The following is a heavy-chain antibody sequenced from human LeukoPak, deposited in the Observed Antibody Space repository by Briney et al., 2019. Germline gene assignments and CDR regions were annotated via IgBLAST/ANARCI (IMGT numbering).Heavy chain of an antibody. D-gene: IGHD2-15*01. CDR2: IYYSGNT. J-gene: IGHJ4*02. CDR3: ARGRNCSGGSCYRRGYYFDY. V-gene: IGHV4-59*01. CDR1: GGSISSYY. Sequence: PSETLSLTCTVSGGSISSYYWSWIRQPPGKGLEWIGYIYYSGNTNYNPSLKSRVTISVDTSKNQFSLKLSSVTAADTAEYYCARGRNCSGGSCYRRGYYFDYWGQGTLVTASS.